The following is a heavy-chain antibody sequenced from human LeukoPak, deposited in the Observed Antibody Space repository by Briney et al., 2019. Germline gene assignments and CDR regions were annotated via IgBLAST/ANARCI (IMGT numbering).Heavy chain of an antibody. D-gene: IGHD3-22*01. V-gene: IGHV1-2*02. Sequence: ASVTVSCKASGYTFTDYYIHWVRQAPGLGLERMGWINPNSGDTNYARKFQGRVTMTRDKSISTAYMELSSLTSDDTAVYYCARMKSVGYDYFDYWGQGTLVTVSS. CDR3: ARMKSVGYDYFDY. CDR1: GYTFTDYY. CDR2: INPNSGDT. J-gene: IGHJ4*02.